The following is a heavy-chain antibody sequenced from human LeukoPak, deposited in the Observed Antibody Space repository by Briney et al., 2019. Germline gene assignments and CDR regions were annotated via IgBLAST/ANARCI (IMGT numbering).Heavy chain of an antibody. D-gene: IGHD3-3*01. J-gene: IGHJ4*02. V-gene: IGHV1-2*02. CDR3: ARVSSLYYDFWSGYDFDY. CDR2: INPNSGGT. CDR1: GYTFTDYY. Sequence: GASVKVSCKASGYTFTDYYIHWVRQAPGQGLEWMGWINPNSGGTNYAQKFQGRVTMTRDTSISTAYMELSRLRSDGTAVYYCARVSSLYYDFWSGYDFDYWGQGTLVTVSS.